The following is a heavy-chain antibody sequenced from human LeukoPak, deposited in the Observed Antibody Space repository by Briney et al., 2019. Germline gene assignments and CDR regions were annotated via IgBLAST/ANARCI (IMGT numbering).Heavy chain of an antibody. CDR2: IKKDGSEK. V-gene: IGHV3-7*01. J-gene: IGHJ4*02. CDR1: GFTFINYW. Sequence: GGSLRLSCAASGFTFINYWMSWVRQAPGKGLEWVANIKKDGSEKYYVDSVKGRFTISRDNAKNSLYLQMNSLRAEDTAIYYCVREYDDSTRWEDYWGQGTLVTVSS. CDR3: VREYDDSTRWEDY. D-gene: IGHD4-17*01.